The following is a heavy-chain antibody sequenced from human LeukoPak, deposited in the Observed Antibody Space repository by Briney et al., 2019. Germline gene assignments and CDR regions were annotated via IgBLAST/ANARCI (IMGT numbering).Heavy chain of an antibody. CDR3: ATTVSGDRYGMDV. J-gene: IGHJ6*02. Sequence: PSETLSLTCTVPGGSISSYYWSWIRKPAGKGLDWIGRIYTSGSTNYNPSLKSRVTMSVDTSKNQFSLKLSSVTAADTAVYYCATTVSGDRYGMDVWGQGTTVTVSS. V-gene: IGHV4-4*07. D-gene: IGHD4-17*01. CDR1: GGSISSYY. CDR2: IYTSGST.